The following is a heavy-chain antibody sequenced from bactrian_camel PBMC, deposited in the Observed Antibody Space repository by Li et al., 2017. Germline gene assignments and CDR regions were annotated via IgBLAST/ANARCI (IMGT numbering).Heavy chain of an antibody. CDR1: GESVNRYC. J-gene: IGHJ4*01. D-gene: IGHD5*01. Sequence: QLVESGGSSVQAGGSLTLSCVVSGESVNRYCIGWFRQVPGKEREGVAGVLSDGSLWYIDSVRGRFTISRDNAKNTLYLQLNSLTREDSAMYYCTRETQWVGYHEFAEYWGQGTQVTVS. CDR2: VLSDGSL. V-gene: IGHV3S55*01. CDR3: TRETQWVGYHEFAEY.